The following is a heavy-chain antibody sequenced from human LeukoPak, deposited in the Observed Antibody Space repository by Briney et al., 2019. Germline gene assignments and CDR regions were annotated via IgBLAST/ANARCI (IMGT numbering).Heavy chain of an antibody. D-gene: IGHD3-22*01. CDR3: ARVPTMIVVFDY. CDR1: GGSISSGSYY. Sequence: SETLSLTCTVSGGSISSGSYYWSWIRQPAGKGLEWIGRIYTSGSTNYSPSLKSRVTMSVDTSKNQFSLKLSSVTAADTAVYYCARVPTMIVVFDYWGQGTLVTVSS. V-gene: IGHV4-61*02. J-gene: IGHJ4*02. CDR2: IYTSGST.